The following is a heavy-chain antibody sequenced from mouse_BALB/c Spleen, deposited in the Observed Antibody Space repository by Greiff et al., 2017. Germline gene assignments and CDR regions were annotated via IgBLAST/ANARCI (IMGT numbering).Heavy chain of an antibody. CDR2: IDPENGDT. CDR3: NRGYGSIDY. Sequence: VQLQQSGAELVRSGASVKLSCTASGFNIKDYYMHWVKQRPEQGLELIGWIDPENGDTEYAPKFQGKATMTADTSSNTAYLQLSSLTSEDTAVYYCNRGYGSIDYWGQGTSVTVSS. J-gene: IGHJ4*01. CDR1: GFNIKDYY. V-gene: IGHV14-4*02. D-gene: IGHD2-14*01.